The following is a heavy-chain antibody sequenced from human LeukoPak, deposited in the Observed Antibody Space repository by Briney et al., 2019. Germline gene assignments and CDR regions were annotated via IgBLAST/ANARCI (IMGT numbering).Heavy chain of an antibody. V-gene: IGHV3-21*01. CDR2: ISSSSSYI. Sequence: GGSLRLSCAASGFTFSSYSMNWVRQAPGKGLEWVSSISSSSSYIYYADSVKGRFTISRDNAKNSLYLQMDSLRAEDTAVYYCARFDCSSTSCYTGWFDPWGQGTLVTVSS. CDR3: ARFDCSSTSCYTGWFDP. J-gene: IGHJ5*02. CDR1: GFTFSSYS. D-gene: IGHD2-2*02.